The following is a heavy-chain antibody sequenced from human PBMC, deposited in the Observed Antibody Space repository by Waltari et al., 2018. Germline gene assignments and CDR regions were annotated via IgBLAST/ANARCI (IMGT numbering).Heavy chain of an antibody. CDR1: SGSINTYF. CDR2: VYDAGTS. CDR3: ARSTSRYCSRTACFPYFFDY. D-gene: IGHD2-2*01. Sequence: QVQLQESGPGLVKPSETLSLTCVVSGSINTYFWSWLRQPPGEGLEWMGYVYDAGTSDSNPSLKSRVTISLDPSKNQFSLSLHSATTADTAVYYCARSTSRYCSRTACFPYFFDYWGPGILVTVSS. J-gene: IGHJ4*02. V-gene: IGHV4-59*01.